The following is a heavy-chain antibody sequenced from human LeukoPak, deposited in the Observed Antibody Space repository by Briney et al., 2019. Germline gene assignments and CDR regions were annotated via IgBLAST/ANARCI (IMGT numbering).Heavy chain of an antibody. CDR1: GYTFTGYY. V-gene: IGHV1-2*02. CDR2: INPNSGGT. J-gene: IGHJ3*02. CDR3: ARDRTYSSSPLSHDAFDI. D-gene: IGHD6-6*01. Sequence: ASVTVSCKASGYTFTGYYMHWVRQAPGQGLEWMGWINPNSGGTNYAQKFQGRVTMTRDTSISTAYMELSRLRSDDTAVYYCARDRTYSSSPLSHDAFDIWGQGTMVTVSS.